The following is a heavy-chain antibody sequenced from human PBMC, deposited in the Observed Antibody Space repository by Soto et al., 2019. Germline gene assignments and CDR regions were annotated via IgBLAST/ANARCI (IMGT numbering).Heavy chain of an antibody. CDR3: ASDPPATRHGMDV. V-gene: IGHV3-53*02. Sequence: EVQLVETGGGLIQPGGSLSLSCAAYGFTVSSNYMSWVRQSPGKGLEWVSVIYSGGSTYYADSVRGRFTISRENSKNTLYLQIKSLRAEDTSGYYCASDPPATRHGMDVWGQGTTVTVSS. CDR1: GFTVSSNY. J-gene: IGHJ6*02. CDR2: IYSGGST.